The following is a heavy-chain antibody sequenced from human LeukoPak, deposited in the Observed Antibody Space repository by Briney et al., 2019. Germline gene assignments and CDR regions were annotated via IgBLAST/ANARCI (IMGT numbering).Heavy chain of an antibody. J-gene: IGHJ4*02. CDR2: ISGSGGST. V-gene: IGHV3-23*01. D-gene: IGHD3-10*01. Sequence: GGSLRLSCAASGFTFSSYAMSWVRQAPGKGLEWVSAISGSGGSTYYADSVEGRFTISRGNSKNTLYLQMNSLRAEDTAVYYCAKDPRWFGVDYWGQGTLVTVSS. CDR1: GFTFSSYA. CDR3: AKDPRWFGVDY.